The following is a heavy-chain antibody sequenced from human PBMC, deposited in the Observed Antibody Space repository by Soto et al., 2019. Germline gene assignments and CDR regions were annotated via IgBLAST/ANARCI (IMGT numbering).Heavy chain of an antibody. CDR3: ARTALWRAPHDS. J-gene: IGHJ4*02. V-gene: IGHV4-31*03. CDR2: IYYSGST. CDR1: GGSISSGGYY. Sequence: QVQLQESGPGLVKPSQTLSLTCTVSGGSISSGGYYWSWIRQHPGKGLEWLGFIYYSGSTYYNPSLKSRVTISVDTSKNQFSLKLSSVTAADTAVYYCARTALWRAPHDSWGQGTLVTVSS.